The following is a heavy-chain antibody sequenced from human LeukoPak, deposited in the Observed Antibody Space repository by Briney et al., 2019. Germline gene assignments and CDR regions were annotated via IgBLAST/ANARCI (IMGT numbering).Heavy chain of an antibody. D-gene: IGHD2-15*01. CDR3: AKSQSHFVVVVAAITPDY. CDR1: GFTFSSYG. V-gene: IGHV3-30*18. CDR2: ISYDGSNK. Sequence: GGSLRLSCAASGFTFSSYGMHWVRQAPGKGLEWVAVISYDGSNKYYADSVKGRFTISRDNSKNTLYLQMNSLRAEDTAVYYCAKSQSHFVVVVAAITPDYWGQGTLVTVSS. J-gene: IGHJ4*02.